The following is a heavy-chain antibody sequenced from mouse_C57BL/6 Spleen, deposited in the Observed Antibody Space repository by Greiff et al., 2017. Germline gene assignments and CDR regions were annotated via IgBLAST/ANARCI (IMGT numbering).Heavy chain of an antibody. J-gene: IGHJ4*01. V-gene: IGHV2-2*01. CDR2: IWSGGST. Sequence: VKLMESGPGLVQPSQSLSITCTVSGFSLTSYGVHWVRQSPGKGLEWLGVIWSGGSTDYNAAFISRLSISKDNSKSQVFFKMNSLQADDTAIYYCARNSAYYDYDDAMDYWGQGTSVTVSS. CDR3: ARNSAYYDYDDAMDY. D-gene: IGHD2-4*01. CDR1: GFSLTSYG.